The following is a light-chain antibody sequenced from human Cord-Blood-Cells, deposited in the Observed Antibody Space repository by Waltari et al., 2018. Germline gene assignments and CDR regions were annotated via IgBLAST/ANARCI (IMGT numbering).Light chain of an antibody. CDR3: CSYAGSVV. CDR1: SRDVGSYNP. CDR2: EGS. Sequence: QSALTQPASVSGSPGQSITLPCTGTSRDVGSYNPVSWYQQHPGKAPKLMIYEGSKRPSGVSNRFSGSKSGNTASLTISGLQAEDEADYYCCSYAGSVVFGGGTKLTVL. V-gene: IGLV2-23*01. J-gene: IGLJ2*01.